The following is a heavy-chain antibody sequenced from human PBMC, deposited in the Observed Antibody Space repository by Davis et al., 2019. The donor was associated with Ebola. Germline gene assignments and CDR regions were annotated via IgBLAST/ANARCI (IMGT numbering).Heavy chain of an antibody. Sequence: PGGSLRLSCAASGFTFSSYDMHWVRQATGKGLEWVSAIGTAGDTYYPGSVKGRFTISRENAKNSLYLQMNSLRAGDTAVYYCARGSFGDSVFDYWDQGTLVTVSS. CDR2: IGTAGDT. CDR3: ARGSFGDSVFDY. J-gene: IGHJ4*02. CDR1: GFTFSSYD. V-gene: IGHV3-13*01. D-gene: IGHD4-17*01.